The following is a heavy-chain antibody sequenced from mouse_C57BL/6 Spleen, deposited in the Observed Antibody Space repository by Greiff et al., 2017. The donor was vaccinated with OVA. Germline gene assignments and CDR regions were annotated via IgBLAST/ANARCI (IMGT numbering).Heavy chain of an antibody. CDR2: IYPGDGDT. CDR3: AVASCSGYFDY. D-gene: IGHD6-1*01. V-gene: IGHV1-82*01. J-gene: IGHJ2*01. Sequence: VQLQQSGPELVKPGASVKISCTASGFAFSSSWMNWVKQRPGKGLEWIGRIYPGDGDTNYAAKFKGKATMTADKSSSTAYMQLSSLTSEDAAVYFCAVASCSGYFDYWGQGTTLTVSS. CDR1: GFAFSSSW.